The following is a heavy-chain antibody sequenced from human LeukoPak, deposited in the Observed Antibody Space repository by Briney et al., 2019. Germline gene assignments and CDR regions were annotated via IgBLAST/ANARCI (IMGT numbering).Heavy chain of an antibody. V-gene: IGHV3-74*03. J-gene: IGHJ4*01. CDR2: MNSDGSII. D-gene: IGHD6-13*01. Sequence: GGSLRLSCAASGFSFSSSWMHWVRQAPGKGLVWVSRMNSDGSIITYADSVKGRFTTTRDNAKSTLFLQMNSLRADDTGVYFCERDAHSSSWTWGQGTLVTVSS. CDR3: ERDAHSSSWT. CDR1: GFSFSSSW.